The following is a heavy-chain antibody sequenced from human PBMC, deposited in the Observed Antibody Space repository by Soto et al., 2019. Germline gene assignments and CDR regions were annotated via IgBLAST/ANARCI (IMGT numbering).Heavy chain of an antibody. J-gene: IGHJ4*02. V-gene: IGHV1-69*06. CDR2: IVPMFGTS. Sequence: QERLVQSGAEVRKPGSSVKVSCKVTGGTSTSYAINWVRQAPGQGLEWMGGIVPMFGTSKYAQKFQGRVTITADTSTNIADMELRSLRSEDTAVYYCNRGSEYDFWSCDLWGQGTLVSVSS. CDR3: NRGSEYDFWSCDL. D-gene: IGHD3-3*01. CDR1: GGTSTSYA.